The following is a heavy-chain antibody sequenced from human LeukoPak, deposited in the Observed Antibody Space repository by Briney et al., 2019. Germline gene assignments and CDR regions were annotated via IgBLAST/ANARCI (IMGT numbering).Heavy chain of an antibody. V-gene: IGHV4-34*01. CDR3: ARGVLNYYYYYYMDV. J-gene: IGHJ6*03. Sequence: SETLSLTCAVYGGSFSGYYWSWIRQPPGKGVEWIGEINHSGSTNYNPSLKSRVTISVDTSKNQFSLKLSSVTAADTAVYYCARGVLNYYYYYYMDVWGKGTTVTISS. D-gene: IGHD2-8*01. CDR2: INHSGST. CDR1: GGSFSGYY.